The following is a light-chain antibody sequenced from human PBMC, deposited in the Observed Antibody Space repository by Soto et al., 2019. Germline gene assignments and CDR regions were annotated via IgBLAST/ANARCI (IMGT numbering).Light chain of an antibody. Sequence: QSLLTQAPSASGSRGQSFTISCTGTSGDVGGYDYVSWYQQHPGKAPKLMIYEVTKRPLGVPDRFSGSKSGNTASLTVSGLQAEDEADYYCSSYAGSDNPSVFGTGTKVTVL. V-gene: IGLV2-8*01. CDR2: EVT. CDR3: SSYAGSDNPSV. J-gene: IGLJ1*01. CDR1: SGDVGGYDY.